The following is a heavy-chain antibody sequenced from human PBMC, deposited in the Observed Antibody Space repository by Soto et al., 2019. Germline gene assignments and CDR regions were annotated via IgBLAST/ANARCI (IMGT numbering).Heavy chain of an antibody. V-gene: IGHV1-69*06. CDR2: IIPIFGTA. D-gene: IGHD5-12*01. Sequence: KVSCKASGGTFSSYAISWVRQAPGQGLEWMGGIIPIFGTANYAQKFQGRVTITADKSTSTAYMELSSLRSEDTAVYYCADRTRDGYNDYWGQGTLVTVSS. CDR1: GGTFSSYA. CDR3: ADRTRDGYNDY. J-gene: IGHJ4*02.